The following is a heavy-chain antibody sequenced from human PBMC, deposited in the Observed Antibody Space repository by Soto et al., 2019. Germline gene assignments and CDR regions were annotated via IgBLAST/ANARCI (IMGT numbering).Heavy chain of an antibody. CDR1: GGSISTVGHY. D-gene: IGHD1-1*01. V-gene: IGHV4-31*03. CDR2: IYHTGST. Sequence: SETLSLTCSVSGGSISTVGHYWTLIRQPPGKGLEWIGSIYHTGSTYYSKSLRSRLTMSVDTSKSQFSLRLSSVTAADTAVYYCARATGTLRSRNCDYWGQGSLVTVSS. J-gene: IGHJ4*02. CDR3: ARATGTLRSRNCDY.